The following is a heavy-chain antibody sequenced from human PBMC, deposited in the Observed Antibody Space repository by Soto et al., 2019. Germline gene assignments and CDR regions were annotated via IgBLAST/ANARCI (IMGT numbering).Heavy chain of an antibody. D-gene: IGHD5-18*01. CDR2: VKQDGSEE. CDR1: GFSISRYW. V-gene: IGHV3-7*01. Sequence: EVQLVESGGGLVQPGGSLTLSCAASGFSISRYWMSWVRQAPGKGLEWVANVKQDGSEEYYVDSVKGRFSISRDNTKNSLYLQMNSLRADDTAVYYCAALDTVMVPSSDYWGQGTLVTVSS. CDR3: AALDTVMVPSSDY. J-gene: IGHJ4*02.